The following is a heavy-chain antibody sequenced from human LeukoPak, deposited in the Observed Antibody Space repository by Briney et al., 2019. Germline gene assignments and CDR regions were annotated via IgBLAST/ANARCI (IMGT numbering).Heavy chain of an antibody. Sequence: GGSLRLSCAASGFTFSSYSMNWVRQAPGKGLEWVSSISSSSSYIYYADSVKGRFTISRDNAMNSLYLQMNSLRAEDTAVYYCARLSWYYDFWSGYPYWGQGTLVTVSS. J-gene: IGHJ4*02. D-gene: IGHD3-3*01. CDR1: GFTFSSYS. V-gene: IGHV3-21*01. CDR2: ISSSSSYI. CDR3: ARLSWYYDFWSGYPY.